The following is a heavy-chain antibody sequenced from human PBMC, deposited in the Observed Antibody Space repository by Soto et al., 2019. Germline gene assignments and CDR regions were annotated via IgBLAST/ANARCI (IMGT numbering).Heavy chain of an antibody. J-gene: IGHJ4*02. Sequence: QVQLVESGGGLVKPGGSLRLSCAASGFTFSDYYMSWIRQAPGKGLEWVSYISTSSSYTSSADSVKGRLTISRDNAKNSLYLQMNSLRAEDTAVYYCARAQVSSGSYFFDYWGQGTLVTVSS. CDR1: GFTFSDYY. V-gene: IGHV3-11*06. D-gene: IGHD1-26*01. CDR3: ARAQVSSGSYFFDY. CDR2: ISTSSSYT.